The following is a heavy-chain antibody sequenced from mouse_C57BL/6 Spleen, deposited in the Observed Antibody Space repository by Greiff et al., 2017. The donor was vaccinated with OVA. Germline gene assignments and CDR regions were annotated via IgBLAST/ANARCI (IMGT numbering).Heavy chain of an antibody. D-gene: IGHD2-4*01. J-gene: IGHJ2*01. Sequence: QVQLQQSGPELVKPGASVKISCKASGYTFTDYYINWVKQRPGQGLEWIGWIFPGSGSTYYNEKFKGKATLTVDKSSSTAYMLLSSLTSEDSAVYFCARREDIYYDYDGDYFDYWGQGTTLTVSS. V-gene: IGHV1-75*01. CDR1: GYTFTDYY. CDR2: IFPGSGST. CDR3: ARREDIYYDYDGDYFDY.